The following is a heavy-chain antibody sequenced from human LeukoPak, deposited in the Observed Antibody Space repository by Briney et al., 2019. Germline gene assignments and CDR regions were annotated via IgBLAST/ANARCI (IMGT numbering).Heavy chain of an antibody. CDR3: ARDHDSSSCPYFDY. J-gene: IGHJ4*02. D-gene: IGHD6-13*01. CDR1: GGSISSSSYY. Sequence: SETLSLTCTVSGGSISSSSYYWGWIRQPPGKGLEWIGEINHSGSTNYNPSLKSRVTISVDTSKNQFSLKLSSVTAADTAVYYCARDHDSSSCPYFDYWGQGTLVTVSP. V-gene: IGHV4-39*07. CDR2: INHSGST.